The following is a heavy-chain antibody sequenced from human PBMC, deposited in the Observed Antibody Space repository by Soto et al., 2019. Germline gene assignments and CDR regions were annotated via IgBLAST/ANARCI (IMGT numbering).Heavy chain of an antibody. J-gene: IGHJ5*02. V-gene: IGHV1-3*01. CDR1: GYTFTRYT. D-gene: IGHD2-15*01. CDR2: INPDNGNT. Sequence: QVPLVQSGAEVKKPGASVKISCKASGYTFTRYTINWVRQAPGQRLEWMGWINPDNGNTKSSQKFQDRVIITRDTSASTAYMDLSSLRSEDTAVYYCARGIATGQLEPWAQGTLVTVSS. CDR3: ARGIATGQLEP.